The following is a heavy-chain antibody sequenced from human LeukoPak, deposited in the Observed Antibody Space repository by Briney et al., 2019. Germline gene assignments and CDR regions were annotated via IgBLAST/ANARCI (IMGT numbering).Heavy chain of an antibody. CDR2: IPYDGSNK. Sequence: GGSLRLSCAASGLTFSSNAMHWVRQAPGKGLEWVAAIPYDGSNKYYADSVKGRFTISRDNSKNTQFLQMNSLRAEDTAVYHCASSHSGAYYDYWGQGTLVTVSS. D-gene: IGHD1-26*01. V-gene: IGHV3-30*04. CDR3: ASSHSGAYYDY. J-gene: IGHJ4*02. CDR1: GLTFSSNA.